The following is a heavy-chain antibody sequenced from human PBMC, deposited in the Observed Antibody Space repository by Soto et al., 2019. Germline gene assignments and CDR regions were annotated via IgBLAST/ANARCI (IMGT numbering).Heavy chain of an antibody. J-gene: IGHJ4*02. V-gene: IGHV3-30*18. D-gene: IGHD3-22*01. CDR2: ISDDGSNK. CDR1: GFTFSSYG. CDR3: AKEWVYDSSGWSFDY. Sequence: GGSLRLSCAASGFTFSSYGMHWVRQAPGKGLEWVAVISDDGSNKYYADSVKGRFTISRDNSKNTLYLQMNSLRAEDTAVYYCAKEWVYDSSGWSFDYWGQGTLVTVSS.